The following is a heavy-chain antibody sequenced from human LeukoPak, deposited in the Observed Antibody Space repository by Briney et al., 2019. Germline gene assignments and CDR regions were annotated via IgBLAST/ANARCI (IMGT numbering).Heavy chain of an antibody. D-gene: IGHD3-3*01. CDR3: AKDPPRDTIVGVVIAHYFDY. CDR1: GFTFSSYG. CDR2: IRYDGSNK. V-gene: IGHV3-30*02. J-gene: IGHJ4*02. Sequence: GGSLRLSCAASGFTFSSYGMHWVRQAPGKWLEWVAFIRYDGSNKYYADSVKGRFTISGDNSKNTLYLQTNSLRAEDTAVYYCAKDPPRDTIVGVVIAHYFDYWGQGTLVTVSS.